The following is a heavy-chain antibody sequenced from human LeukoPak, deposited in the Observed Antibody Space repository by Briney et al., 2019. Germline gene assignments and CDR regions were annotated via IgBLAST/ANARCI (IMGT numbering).Heavy chain of an antibody. CDR2: ISGSGGST. V-gene: IGHV3-23*01. CDR1: GFTFSNYW. J-gene: IGHJ4*02. D-gene: IGHD1-26*01. CDR3: AKKWGVGTTTLDYFDY. Sequence: PGGSLRLSCAASGFTFSNYWIHWVRQAPGKGLEWVSGISGSGGSTYYADSVKGRFTISRDNSKNTLYLQMNSLTDEDTAVYYCAKKWGVGTTTLDYFDYWGQGTLVTVSS.